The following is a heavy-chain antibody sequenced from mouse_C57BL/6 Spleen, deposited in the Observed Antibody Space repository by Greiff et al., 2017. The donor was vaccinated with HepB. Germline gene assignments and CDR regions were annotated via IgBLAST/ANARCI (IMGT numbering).Heavy chain of an antibody. J-gene: IGHJ4*01. CDR1: GFSLTSYG. CDR3: AKTGYYGSSYVDYAMDY. Sequence: VQLQQSGPGLVQPSQSLSITCTVSGFSLTSYGVHWVRQPPGKGLEWLGVMWSGGSTDYNAAFISRLSISKDNSKSQVFFKMNSLQADDTAIYYCAKTGYYGSSYVDYAMDYWGQGTSVTVSS. CDR2: MWSGGST. D-gene: IGHD1-1*01. V-gene: IGHV2-4*01.